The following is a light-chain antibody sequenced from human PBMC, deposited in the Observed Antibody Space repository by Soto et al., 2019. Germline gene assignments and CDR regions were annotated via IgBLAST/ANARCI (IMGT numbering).Light chain of an antibody. CDR1: SSDVGGYNS. Sequence: QSALTQPASVSGSPGQSITISCTGTSSDVGGYNSVSWYQQHPGKAPKLMIYGVSNRPSGISNRFSGSSSGTERYLTISSLQSEDEADYYCQTWGTGTLVFGGGTKLTVL. J-gene: IGLJ2*01. CDR2: GVS. V-gene: IGLV2-14*03. CDR3: QTWGTGTLV.